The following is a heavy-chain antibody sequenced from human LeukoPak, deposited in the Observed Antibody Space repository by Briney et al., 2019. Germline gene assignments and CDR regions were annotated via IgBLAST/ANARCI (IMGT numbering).Heavy chain of an antibody. CDR3: AKDHGSSDWYYFDY. Sequence: GGSLRLSCAASGFTFSSYGMHWVRQAPGKGLEWVAFIRYDGSNNYYADSVKGRFTISRDNSKNTLYLQMNTLRADDTAVYYCAKDHGSSDWYYFDYWGQGTLVTVSS. V-gene: IGHV3-30*02. J-gene: IGHJ4*02. CDR1: GFTFSSYG. D-gene: IGHD6-13*01. CDR2: IRYDGSNN.